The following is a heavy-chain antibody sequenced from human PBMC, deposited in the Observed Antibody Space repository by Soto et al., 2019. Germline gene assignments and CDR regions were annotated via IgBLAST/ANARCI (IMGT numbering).Heavy chain of an antibody. V-gene: IGHV1-18*01. Sequence: ASVKVSCTASGYTFVNYGINWVRQAPGQGLEWMGWISAYNGIAHYVEKFQDRVTMTTDTSTSTAYIELRSLRSDDTAVFYCAKDTSTVTTASYYNGMDVWGQGTTVTVSS. CDR1: GYTFVNYG. D-gene: IGHD4-4*01. CDR3: AKDTSTVTTASYYNGMDV. J-gene: IGHJ6*02. CDR2: ISAYNGIA.